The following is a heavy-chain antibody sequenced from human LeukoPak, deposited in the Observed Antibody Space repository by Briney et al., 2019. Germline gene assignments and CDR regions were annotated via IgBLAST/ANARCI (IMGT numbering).Heavy chain of an antibody. D-gene: IGHD2-2*01. CDR2: IYSGGST. V-gene: IGHV3-53*01. J-gene: IGHJ4*02. Sequence: PGGSLRLSCAASGFTVSSNYMNWVRQAPGKGLEWVSVIYSGGSTYYADSVKGRFTISRDNSKNTLYLQMNSLRAEDTAVYYCARRAKGYCSSTSCYAQKGGIDYWGQGTLVTVSS. CDR1: GFTVSSNY. CDR3: ARRAKGYCSSTSCYAQKGGIDY.